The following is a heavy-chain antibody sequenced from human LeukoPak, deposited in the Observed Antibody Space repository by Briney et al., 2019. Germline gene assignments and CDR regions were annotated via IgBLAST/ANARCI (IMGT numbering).Heavy chain of an antibody. CDR3: AKDGYDILTGYYAFDI. V-gene: IGHV3-23*01. Sequence: PGGSLRLSCAASGFTFSSYAMSWVRQAPGKGLEWVSAISGSGGSTYYADSVNGRFTISRDNSKNTLYLQMNSLRAEDTAVYYCAKDGYDILTGYYAFDIWGQGTMVTVSS. CDR1: GFTFSSYA. D-gene: IGHD3-9*01. CDR2: ISGSGGST. J-gene: IGHJ3*02.